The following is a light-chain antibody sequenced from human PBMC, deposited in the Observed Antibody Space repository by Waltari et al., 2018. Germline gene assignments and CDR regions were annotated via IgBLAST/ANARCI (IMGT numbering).Light chain of an antibody. V-gene: IGLV2-23*02. CDR2: DVS. J-gene: IGLJ2*01. Sequence: QSALPQPASVSGSPGQSITISCPGTSSDVGGYTYVSWYQQHPGKAPKLMIYDVSKRPSGVSNRFSGSKSGNTASLTISGLQAEDEADYYCCSYAGSSTLVFGGGTKLTVL. CDR3: CSYAGSSTLV. CDR1: SSDVGGYTY.